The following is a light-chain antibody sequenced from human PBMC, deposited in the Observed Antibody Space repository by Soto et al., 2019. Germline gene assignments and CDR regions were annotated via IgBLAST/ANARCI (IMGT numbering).Light chain of an antibody. CDR1: SSNIGSNT. CDR2: SDN. CDR3: AAWDDSLSGVV. Sequence: QLVLTQPPSASGTPGQRVTISCSGSSSNIGSNTVNWYQQLPGTAPKLLTYSDNQRPSGVPDRFSGSKSGTSASLAISGLQSEDEADYYCAAWDDSLSGVVFGGGTKLTVL. V-gene: IGLV1-44*01. J-gene: IGLJ2*01.